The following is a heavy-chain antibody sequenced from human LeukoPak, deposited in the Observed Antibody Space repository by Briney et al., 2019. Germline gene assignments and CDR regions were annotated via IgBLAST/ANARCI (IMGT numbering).Heavy chain of an antibody. CDR3: ARNYDSRKDGNDY. D-gene: IGHD3-22*01. Sequence: CQAPGQGVARVVWVSSYNGKTNYGKNVQGKVTMTTDTSTSTAYIELRSLRSDDTAIYGCARNYDSRKDGNDYWGKGTLVTVSS. V-gene: IGHV1-18*01. CDR2: VSSYNGKT. J-gene: IGHJ4*02.